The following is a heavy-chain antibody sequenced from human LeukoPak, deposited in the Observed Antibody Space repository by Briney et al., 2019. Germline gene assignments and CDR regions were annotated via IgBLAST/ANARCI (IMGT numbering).Heavy chain of an antibody. J-gene: IGHJ5*02. V-gene: IGHV4-34*01. CDR3: ARRKRSGCSSTSCLLNWFDP. CDR1: GGSFSGYY. CDR2: INHSGST. Sequence: SETLSLTCAVYGGSFSGYYWSWISQPPGKGLEWVGEINHSGSTNYNPSLKSRVTISVDTSKNQFSLKLSSVTAADTAVYYCARRKRSGCSSTSCLLNWFDPWGQGTLVTVSS. D-gene: IGHD2-2*01.